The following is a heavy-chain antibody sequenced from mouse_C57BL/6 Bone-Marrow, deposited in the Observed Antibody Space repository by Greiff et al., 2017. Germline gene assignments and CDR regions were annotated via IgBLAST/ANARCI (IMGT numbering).Heavy chain of an antibody. Sequence: EVQLQQSVAELVRPGASVKLSCTASGFNIKNTYMHWVKQRPEQGLEWIGRIDPANGNTKYAPKFQGKATITADTSSNTAYLQLSSLTSEDTAIXYCARDTTVVATPAWCAYWGQGTLVTVSA. CDR2: IDPANGNT. V-gene: IGHV14-3*01. CDR1: GFNIKNTY. CDR3: ARDTTVVATPAWCAY. D-gene: IGHD1-1*01. J-gene: IGHJ3*01.